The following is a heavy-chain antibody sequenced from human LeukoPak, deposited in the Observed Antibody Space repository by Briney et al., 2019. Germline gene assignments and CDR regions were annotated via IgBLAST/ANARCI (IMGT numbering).Heavy chain of an antibody. J-gene: IGHJ3*02. V-gene: IGHV1-46*01. CDR3: ARESGSGTYTCDI. CDR2: INPSGGST. Sequence: VSVNGSSTAPGYTFPSSYMPWVLQSPGQGLEWMGIINPSGGSTSYAQTFQGRVTMTRDTSTSTVYMELSSLRSEDPAGYYCARESGSGTYTCDIWGQGAVVTVSS. CDR1: GYTFPSSY. D-gene: IGHD3-10*01.